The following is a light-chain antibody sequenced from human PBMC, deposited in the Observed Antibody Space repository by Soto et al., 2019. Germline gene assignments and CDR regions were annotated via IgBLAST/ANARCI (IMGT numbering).Light chain of an antibody. Sequence: QSALTQPASVSGSPGQSITISCTGTNSDIGSHNFVSWYQHHPGKAPKLLIYELTNRPSGISTRFSGSKSGNTASLTISRLQADDEGHYYCCSYTASTTWVFGGGTQLTVL. J-gene: IGLJ3*02. CDR2: ELT. CDR1: NSDIGSHNF. V-gene: IGLV2-14*01. CDR3: CSYTASTTWV.